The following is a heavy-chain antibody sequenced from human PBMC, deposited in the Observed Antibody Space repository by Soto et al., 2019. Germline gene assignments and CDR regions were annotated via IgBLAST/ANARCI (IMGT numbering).Heavy chain of an antibody. CDR2: IWYDGSNE. Sequence: PGGSLRLSCAASGFTFSSYGMHWVRQAPGKGLEWVAVIWYDGSNEYYADSVKDRFTISRDNSKNTLDLQMNSLRVEDTAVYYCARDSHSMVRRVFHFDYWGQGTLVTVSS. CDR1: GFTFSSYG. D-gene: IGHD3-10*01. CDR3: ARDSHSMVRRVFHFDY. V-gene: IGHV3-33*01. J-gene: IGHJ4*02.